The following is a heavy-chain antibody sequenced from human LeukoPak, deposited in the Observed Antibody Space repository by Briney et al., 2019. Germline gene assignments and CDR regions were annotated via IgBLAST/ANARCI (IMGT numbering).Heavy chain of an antibody. CDR1: GFNFSSSA. CDR3: AKESAAAGYFDY. V-gene: IGHV3-23*01. D-gene: IGHD6-13*01. J-gene: IGHJ4*01. Sequence: PGGSLRLSCAASGFNFSSSAMSWVRQAPGKGLEWVSVISKSGDFTYYADSVKGRFTISRDSSKNTLNLQMNSLRAEDTAVYYCAKESAAAGYFDYWGLGTLVTVSS. CDR2: ISKSGDFT.